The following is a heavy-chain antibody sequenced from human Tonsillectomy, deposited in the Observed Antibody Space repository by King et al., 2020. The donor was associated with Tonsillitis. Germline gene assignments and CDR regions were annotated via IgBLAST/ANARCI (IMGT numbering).Heavy chain of an antibody. D-gene: IGHD1-26*01. J-gene: IGHJ4*02. CDR3: AGDPADGSSF. Sequence: VQLVESGGGLVQPGGSLRLSCAASGFTFSTYWMNWIRQAPGKGLEWVANIKQDGSEKYYVDSVKGRFTISRDNAKNSLYLQMNSLRAEDTAVYYCAGDPADGSSFWGQGTLVTVSS. CDR2: IKQDGSEK. V-gene: IGHV3-7*03. CDR1: GFTFSTYW.